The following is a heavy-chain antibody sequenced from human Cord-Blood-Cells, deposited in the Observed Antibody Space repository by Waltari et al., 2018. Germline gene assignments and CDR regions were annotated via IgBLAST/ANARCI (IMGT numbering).Heavy chain of an antibody. D-gene: IGHD7-27*01. V-gene: IGHV4-39*01. J-gene: IGHJ4*02. CDR1: GGSISSSSYY. CDR2: SYYSGST. Sequence: QLQLQESGPGLVKPSETLSLTCTVSGGSISSSSYYWGWIRQPPGKGLEWIGSSYYSGSTSYTPSLRSRVPISVDTSKNQFSLKLSSVTAADTAVYYCSLTGEKRYYFDYWGQGTLVTVSS. CDR3: SLTGEKRYYFDY.